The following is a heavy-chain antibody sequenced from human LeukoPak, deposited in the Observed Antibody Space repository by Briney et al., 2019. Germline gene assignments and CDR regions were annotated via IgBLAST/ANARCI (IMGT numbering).Heavy chain of an antibody. Sequence: GGSLRLSCAASGLTFRNHWMHWVRQAPGKGLVWVSRVKGDGSFTDYADSVKGRFTISRDNAKNTLYLQMYSLRAEDTAAYYCVRDGDDYNFDYWGQGSLVTVSS. CDR2: VKGDGSFT. D-gene: IGHD5-24*01. CDR1: GLTFRNHW. V-gene: IGHV3-74*01. CDR3: VRDGDDYNFDY. J-gene: IGHJ4*02.